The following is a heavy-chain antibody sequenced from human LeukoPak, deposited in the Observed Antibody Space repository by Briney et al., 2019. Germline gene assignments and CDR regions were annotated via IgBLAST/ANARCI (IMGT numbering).Heavy chain of an antibody. CDR1: GFTFSSYD. V-gene: IGHV3-21*01. Sequence: PGGSLRLSCAASGFTFSSYDMNWVRQAPGKGLEWVSSISSSSIYTYYADSMKGRFTISRDNAKNSLYLQINSLRAEDTALYYCARGSMITFGGAPLGDYWGQGTLVTVSS. CDR2: ISSSSIYT. CDR3: ARGSMITFGGAPLGDY. D-gene: IGHD3-16*01. J-gene: IGHJ4*02.